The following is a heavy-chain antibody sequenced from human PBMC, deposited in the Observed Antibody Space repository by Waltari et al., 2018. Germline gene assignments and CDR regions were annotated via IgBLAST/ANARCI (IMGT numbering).Heavy chain of an antibody. Sequence: QVQLVQSGAEVQKPGSSVKVSCKASGGTFSSYAISCVRPAPGHGLEWMGGIIPRFGTANYAQKFQGRVTITTDESTSTAYMELSSLRSEDTAVYYCARGEGCSSTSCPNYYFDYWGQGTLVTVSS. CDR1: GGTFSSYA. V-gene: IGHV1-69*05. CDR3: ARGEGCSSTSCPNYYFDY. J-gene: IGHJ4*02. CDR2: IIPRFGTA. D-gene: IGHD2-2*01.